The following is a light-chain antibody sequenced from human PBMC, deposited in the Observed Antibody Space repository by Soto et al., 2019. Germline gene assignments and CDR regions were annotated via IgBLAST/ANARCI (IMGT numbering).Light chain of an antibody. CDR1: QSVSSNY. J-gene: IGKJ3*01. Sequence: EIVLTQSPGTLSLSPGERATLSCRASQSVSSNYLTWYQQKPGQAPRLLIYAASSRAAGIPDSFSGSGSGADFNLANSRLEPEYFAEYYGQQDGSSPFTFGPGTKVDIK. CDR3: QQDGSSPFT. V-gene: IGKV3-20*01. CDR2: AAS.